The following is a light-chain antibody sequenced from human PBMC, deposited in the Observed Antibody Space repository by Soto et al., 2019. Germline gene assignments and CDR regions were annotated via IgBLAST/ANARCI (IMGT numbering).Light chain of an antibody. CDR2: GAS. J-gene: IGKJ1*01. V-gene: IGKV3-15*01. CDR1: QSVNSN. CDR3: QQYNIWPT. Sequence: EIVMTQSPATLSVSPGERATLSCRASQSVNSNLAWYQQPPGQAPRLLIYGASTRATVVPARFSGSGSVTEFMRTVSSLQSEDFAVYFCQQYNIWPTFCQGTKVEIK.